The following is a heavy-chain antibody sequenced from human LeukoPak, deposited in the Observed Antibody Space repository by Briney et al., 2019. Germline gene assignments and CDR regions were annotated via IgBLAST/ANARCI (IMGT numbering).Heavy chain of an antibody. CDR3: ARDSSQDYYYYYYMDV. J-gene: IGHJ6*03. CDR2: IYYSGST. V-gene: IGHV4-39*07. D-gene: IGHD6-13*01. CDR1: GGSISSSSYY. Sequence: SETLSLTCTVSGGSISSSSYYWGWIRQPPGKGLEWIGSIYYSGSTYYNPSLKSRVTISVDTSKNQFSLKLSPVTAADTAVYYCARDSSQDYYYYYYMDVWGRGTTVTVSS.